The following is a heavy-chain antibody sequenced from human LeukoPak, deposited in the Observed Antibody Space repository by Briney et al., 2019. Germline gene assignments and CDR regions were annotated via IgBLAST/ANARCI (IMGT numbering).Heavy chain of an antibody. J-gene: IGHJ6*03. CDR3: ARGGGISHYYYYMDV. Sequence: SETLSLTCTVSGGSVSSVSSYWSWVRQPAGKGLEWIGRIYTSGITDYNPSLKSRVTISRDTSKNQISLRLSSVTAADTAVYYCARGGGISHYYYYMDVWGKGTTVTISS. CDR2: IYTSGIT. V-gene: IGHV4-61*10. D-gene: IGHD6-13*01. CDR1: GGSVSSVSSY.